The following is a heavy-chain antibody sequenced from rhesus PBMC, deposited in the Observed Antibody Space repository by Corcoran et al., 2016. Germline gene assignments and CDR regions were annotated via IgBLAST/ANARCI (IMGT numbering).Heavy chain of an antibody. CDR2: SSYRGST. V-gene: IGHV4-122*02. CDR3: ARGTRGYSGYSIDY. CDR1: GGSISSSYYY. J-gene: IGHJ4*01. Sequence: QVQLQESGPGLVKPSETLSLTCAVSGGSISSSYYYWSWIRQALGKGLGWIGYSSYRGSTSDKPSLKRRVTISRDTSKNQFSLKLSSVTAADTAVYYCARGTRGYSGYSIDYWGQGVLVTVSS. D-gene: IGHD5-30*01.